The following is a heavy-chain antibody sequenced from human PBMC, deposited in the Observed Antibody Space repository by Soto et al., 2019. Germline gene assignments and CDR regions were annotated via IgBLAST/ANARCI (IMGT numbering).Heavy chain of an antibody. CDR2: ISSSGSTI. Sequence: GGSLRLSCAASGFTFSSYEMNWVRQAPGKGLEWVSYISSSGSTIYYADSVKGRFTISRDNAKNSLYLQMNSLRAEDTAVYYCARDGLFNFEYWGQGTLVTVSS. V-gene: IGHV3-48*03. CDR1: GFTFSSYE. CDR3: ARDGLFNFEY. J-gene: IGHJ4*02. D-gene: IGHD6-19*01.